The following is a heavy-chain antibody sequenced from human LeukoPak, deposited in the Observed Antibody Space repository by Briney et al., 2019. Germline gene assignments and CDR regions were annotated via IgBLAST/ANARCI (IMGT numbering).Heavy chain of an antibody. CDR1: GYTFTDYY. J-gene: IGHJ4*02. CDR2: INPNSGGT. Sequence: ASVKVSCKASGYTFTDYYMHWVRQAPGQGLECMGWINPNSGGTNYAQKLQGRVTMTTDTSTSTAYMELRSLRSDDTAVYYCARTSHYVDIAATIPYGIYYFDYWGQGTLVTVSS. V-gene: IGHV1-2*02. D-gene: IGHD5-12*01. CDR3: ARTSHYVDIAATIPYGIYYFDY.